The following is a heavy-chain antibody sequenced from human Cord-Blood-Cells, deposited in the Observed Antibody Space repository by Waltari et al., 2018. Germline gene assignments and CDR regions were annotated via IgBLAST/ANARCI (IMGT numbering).Heavy chain of an antibody. CDR3: ATLYYDFWSGYQNFDY. V-gene: IGHV7-4-1*02. CDR1: GYTSTSYA. Sequence: QVQLVQSGSELKKPGASVKVSCKASGYTSTSYAMNWVRQAPGQGLEWMGWINTNTGNPTYAQVFTGRFVFSLDTSVSTAYLQISSLKAEDTAVYYCATLYYDFWSGYQNFDYWGQGTLVTVSS. J-gene: IGHJ4*02. D-gene: IGHD3-3*01. CDR2: INTNTGNP.